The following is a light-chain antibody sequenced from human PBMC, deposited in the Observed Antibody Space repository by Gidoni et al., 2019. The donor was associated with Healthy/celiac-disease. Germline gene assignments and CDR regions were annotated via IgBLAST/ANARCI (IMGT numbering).Light chain of an antibody. V-gene: IGKV3-15*01. Sequence: EIVMSQSPATLSVSPGERATLSCRASQSVSSNLAWYQQKTGQAPRLLLYGASTRATGIPARFSGSGSGTEFTLTISSLQSEDFAVYYCQQYNNWPPWTFXQXTKVEIK. CDR1: QSVSSN. CDR3: QQYNNWPPWT. J-gene: IGKJ1*01. CDR2: GAS.